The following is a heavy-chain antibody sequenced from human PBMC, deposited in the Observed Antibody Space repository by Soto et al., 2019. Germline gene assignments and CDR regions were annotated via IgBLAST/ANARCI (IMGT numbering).Heavy chain of an antibody. D-gene: IGHD2-2*01. Sequence: EVQLLESGGDLVQPGGSLTLSCAAAGFTFSSYGMSWVRQAPGKGLEWVSAVSGSGGSVYYADSVRGRFTISRDNSKNTLYLQVNSLRAEDTAIYYCAKGSVVGADYFYGMDVWGQGTTVTVSS. CDR1: GFTFSSYG. CDR2: VSGSGGSV. V-gene: IGHV3-23*01. CDR3: AKGSVVGADYFYGMDV. J-gene: IGHJ6*02.